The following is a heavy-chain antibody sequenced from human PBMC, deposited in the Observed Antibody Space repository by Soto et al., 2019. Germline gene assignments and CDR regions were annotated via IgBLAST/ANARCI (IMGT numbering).Heavy chain of an antibody. J-gene: IGHJ4*02. CDR2: ISSSGSST. D-gene: IGHD6-19*01. Sequence: GGSLRLSCAASGFTFSSYWMHWVCQAPGKGLVYVSGISSSGSSTYYADSVKGRFTISRDNSKNTLYLQMSSLRVEDTAVYYCTRHMSPNIAVAGTWGQGTQVTVSS. CDR3: TRHMSPNIAVAGT. V-gene: IGHV3-64D*08. CDR1: GFTFSSYW.